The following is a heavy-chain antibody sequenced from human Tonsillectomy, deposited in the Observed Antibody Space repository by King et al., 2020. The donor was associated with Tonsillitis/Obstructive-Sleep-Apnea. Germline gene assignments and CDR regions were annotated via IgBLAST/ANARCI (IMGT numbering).Heavy chain of an antibody. CDR3: ARENSNPSWFDP. J-gene: IGHJ5*02. CDR2: IYYSGST. V-gene: IGHV4-31*03. CDR1: GGSISSGGYY. D-gene: IGHD4-11*01. Sequence: VQLQESGPGLVKPSQTLSLTCTVSGGSISSGGYYWSWIRQHPGKGLEWIGYIYYSGSTYYNPSLKSRVTISVDTSKNQFSLNRSSVTAADTGVYYWARENSNPSWFDPWGQGTLVTVSS.